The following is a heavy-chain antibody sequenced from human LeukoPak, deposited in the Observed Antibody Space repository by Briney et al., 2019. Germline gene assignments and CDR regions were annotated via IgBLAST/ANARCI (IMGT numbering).Heavy chain of an antibody. CDR3: ARGAVATRAFDY. V-gene: IGHV4-31*03. J-gene: IGHJ4*02. CDR1: GGSISSGGYY. D-gene: IGHD5-12*01. CDR2: IYYSGST. Sequence: KASGTLSLTCTVSGGSISSGGYYWSWIRQHPGKGLEWIGYIYYSGSTYYNPSLKSRVTISVDTSKNQFSLKLSSVTAADTAVYYCARGAVATRAFDYWGQGNPGHRLL.